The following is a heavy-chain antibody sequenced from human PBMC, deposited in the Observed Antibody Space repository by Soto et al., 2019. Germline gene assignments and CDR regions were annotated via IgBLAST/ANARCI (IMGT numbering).Heavy chain of an antibody. CDR3: ARIEKEVGAPGVVYYYYGMDV. Sequence: PSETLSLTCAVSGYSISSGYYWGWIRQPPGKGLEWIGSIYHSGSTYYNPSLKSRVTISVDTSKNQFSLKLSSVTAADTAVYYCARIEKEVGAPGVVYYYYGMDVWGQGTTVTVSS. CDR1: GYSISSGYY. D-gene: IGHD1-26*01. CDR2: IYHSGST. J-gene: IGHJ6*02. V-gene: IGHV4-38-2*01.